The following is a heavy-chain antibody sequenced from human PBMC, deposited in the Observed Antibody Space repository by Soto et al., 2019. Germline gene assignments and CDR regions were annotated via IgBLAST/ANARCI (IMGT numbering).Heavy chain of an antibody. CDR1: GFTFSSYG. CDR3: ARDLHGSSTSCPGAYGLDV. CDR2: IWYDGSNK. D-gene: IGHD2-2*01. Sequence: QVQLVESGGGVVQPGRSLRLSCAASGFTFSSYGMHWVRHAPGKGLEWVAVIWYDGSNKYYADSVKGRFTISRDNSKNTLYLQMNSLRAEDTAVYYCARDLHGSSTSCPGAYGLDVWGQGTTVTVSS. V-gene: IGHV3-33*01. J-gene: IGHJ6*02.